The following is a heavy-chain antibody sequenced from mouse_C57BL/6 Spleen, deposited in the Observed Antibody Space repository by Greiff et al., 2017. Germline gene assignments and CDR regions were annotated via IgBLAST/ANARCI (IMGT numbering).Heavy chain of an antibody. D-gene: IGHD1-1*01. CDR1: GYTFTSYG. V-gene: IGHV1-81*01. CDR2: IYPRSGNT. Sequence: VQLQQSGAELARPGASVKLSCKASGYTFTSYGISWVKQRTGQGLEWIGEIYPRSGNTYYNEKFKGKATLTADKSSSTAYMELRSLTSEDSAVYFCARYFTTVVATKDFDVCGTGTTVTVSS. J-gene: IGHJ1*03. CDR3: ARYFTTVVATKDFDV.